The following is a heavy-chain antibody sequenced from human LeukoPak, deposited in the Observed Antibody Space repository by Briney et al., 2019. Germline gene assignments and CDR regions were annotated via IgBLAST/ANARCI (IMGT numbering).Heavy chain of an antibody. Sequence: SETLSLTCAVSGGSISSYYWSWIRQPPGNGLEWIGYIYYSGSTNYNPSLKSRVTISVDTSKNQFSLKLSSVTAADTAVYFCARGQLGIGGDYWGQGTLVTVSS. J-gene: IGHJ4*02. CDR2: IYYSGST. CDR1: GGSISSYY. V-gene: IGHV4-59*01. CDR3: ARGQLGIGGDY. D-gene: IGHD7-27*01.